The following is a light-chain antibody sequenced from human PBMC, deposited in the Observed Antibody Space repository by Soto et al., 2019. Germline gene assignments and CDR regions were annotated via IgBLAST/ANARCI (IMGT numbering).Light chain of an antibody. Sequence: QSALTQPASVSGSLGQSVTISCTGSNSDVGGYDYVSWFQQHPGKAPQLIIFDVFNRPSGVSSRFSGSKSGYTASLTISVLQAEDEADYYCCSYTHNATPVFGGGTKVTVL. J-gene: IGLJ2*01. CDR2: DVF. CDR3: CSYTHNATPV. V-gene: IGLV2-14*01. CDR1: NSDVGGYDY.